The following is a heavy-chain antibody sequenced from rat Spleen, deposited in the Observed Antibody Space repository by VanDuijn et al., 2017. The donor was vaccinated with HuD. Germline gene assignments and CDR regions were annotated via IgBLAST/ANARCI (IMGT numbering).Heavy chain of an antibody. J-gene: IGHJ2*01. CDR2: ISTGGST. D-gene: IGHD1-3*01. Sequence: EVQLVESGGGLVPPGRSMKLSCSASGFTFSDYCMTWVRQAPTKSLDWVASISTGGSTYYPDSVKGRFTVSRDVAKSTLYFLMDSLRSEDTATYYCSNDWELYYWGQGVMVTVSS. CDR1: GFTFSDYC. V-gene: IGHV5-25*01. CDR3: SNDWELYY.